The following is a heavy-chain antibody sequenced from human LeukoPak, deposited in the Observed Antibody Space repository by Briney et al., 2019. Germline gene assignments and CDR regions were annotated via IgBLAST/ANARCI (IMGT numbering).Heavy chain of an antibody. CDR2: IKSKTYGGTT. Sequence: PGGSLRLSCAASGFTFSNAWMSWVRQAPGKGLEWVGRIKSKTYGGTTDYAAPVKGRFTISRDDSKNTLYLQMNSLKTEDTAVYYCTTLGRAAAARNTNYRCYRRDNWGQGTTLTVSS. CDR3: TTLGRAAAARNTNYRCYRRDN. V-gene: IGHV3-15*01. D-gene: IGHD6-13*01. J-gene: IGHJ6*02. CDR1: GFTFSNAW.